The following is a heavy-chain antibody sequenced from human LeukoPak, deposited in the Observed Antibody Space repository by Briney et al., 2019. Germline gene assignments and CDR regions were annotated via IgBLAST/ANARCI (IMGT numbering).Heavy chain of an antibody. D-gene: IGHD5-18*01. Sequence: PSETLSLTCTVSGGSISSSSYYWGWIRQPPGKGLERIGRIYYSGRTYYNPSLKSRVTISVDTSKNQFSLKLSSVTAADTAVYYCATLGYSYGNPLDYWGQGTLVTVSS. J-gene: IGHJ4*02. V-gene: IGHV4-39*01. CDR3: ATLGYSYGNPLDY. CDR2: IYYSGRT. CDR1: GGSISSSSYY.